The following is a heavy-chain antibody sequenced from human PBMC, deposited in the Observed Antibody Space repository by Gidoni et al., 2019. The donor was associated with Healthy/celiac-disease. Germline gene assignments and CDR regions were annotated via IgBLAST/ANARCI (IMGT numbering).Heavy chain of an antibody. CDR1: GGSFSGYY. J-gene: IGHJ4*02. V-gene: IGHV4-34*01. CDR2: IKHSGST. D-gene: IGHD6-19*01. Sequence: QVQLQQWGAGLLKPSESLSLTCAAYGGSFSGYYWSWIRQPPGKGLEWLREIKHSGSTNYNPSLKSRVTISVDTSKNQFSLKLSSVTAADTAVYYCARGRGIAVAGLRDWGQGTLVTVSS. CDR3: ARGRGIAVAGLRD.